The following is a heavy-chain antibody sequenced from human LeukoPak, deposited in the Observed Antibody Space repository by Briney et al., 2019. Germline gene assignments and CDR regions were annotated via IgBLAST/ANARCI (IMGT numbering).Heavy chain of an antibody. Sequence: GASVKVSCKASEYTFTGYYMHWVRQAPGQGLEWMGWINPNSGGTNYAQKFQGRVTMTRDTSISTAYMELSRLRSDDTAVYYCARDRAYNWNYVMDYWGQGTLVTVSS. V-gene: IGHV1-2*02. CDR1: EYTFTGYY. J-gene: IGHJ4*02. CDR2: INPNSGGT. CDR3: ARDRAYNWNYVMDY. D-gene: IGHD1-7*01.